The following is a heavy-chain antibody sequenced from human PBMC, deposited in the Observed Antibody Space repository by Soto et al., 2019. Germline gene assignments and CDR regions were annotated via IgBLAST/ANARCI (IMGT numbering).Heavy chain of an antibody. CDR2: INHSGST. CDR1: GGSFSDYY. J-gene: IGHJ5*01. D-gene: IGHD6-13*01. CDR3: VRLIGSSWLDS. Sequence: PSETLSLTCAVYGGSFSDYYWNWIRQPPGKGLEWIGEINHSGSTSYNPSLKSRVTISVDTSKNQFSLKLSSVTPDDTAVYYCVRLIGSSWLDSWGQGTLVTVSS. V-gene: IGHV4-34*01.